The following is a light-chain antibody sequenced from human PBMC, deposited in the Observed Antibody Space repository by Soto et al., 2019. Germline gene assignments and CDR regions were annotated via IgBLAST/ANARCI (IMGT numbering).Light chain of an antibody. V-gene: IGLV2-14*03. Sequence: QSALTQPASVSGSPGQSITISCTGTTSDVGGYNYVSWYQHHPGKAPKLRIYDVSNRPSGVSNRFSGSKSGNTASLTISGLQPEDEADYYCCSYTTSNTRQIVFGTGTKLTVL. J-gene: IGLJ1*01. CDR1: TSDVGGYNY. CDR3: CSYTTSNTRQIV. CDR2: DVS.